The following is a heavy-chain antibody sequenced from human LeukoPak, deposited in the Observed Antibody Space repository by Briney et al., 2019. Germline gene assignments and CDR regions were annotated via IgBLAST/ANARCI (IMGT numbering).Heavy chain of an antibody. CDR2: ISGSGGST. CDR3: AKSSLLVVVVVGYYYYMDV. Sequence: EGSLRLSCAASGFTFSSYAMSWVRQAPGKGLEWVSAISGSGGSTYYADSVKGRFTISRDNSKNTLYLQMNSLRAEDTAVYYCAKSSLLVVVVVGYYYYMDVWGKGTTVTVSS. V-gene: IGHV3-23*01. CDR1: GFTFSSYA. J-gene: IGHJ6*03. D-gene: IGHD2-15*01.